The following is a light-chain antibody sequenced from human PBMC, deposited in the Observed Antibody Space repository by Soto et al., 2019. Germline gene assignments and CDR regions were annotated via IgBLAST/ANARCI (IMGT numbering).Light chain of an antibody. CDR3: SSYTSSSTYVV. V-gene: IGLV2-14*01. CDR2: EVS. CDR1: RSDVGGYNY. J-gene: IGLJ2*01. Sequence: QSALTQPASVSGSPGQSITISCTGTRSDVGGYNYVSWYQQHPGKAPKLIIYEVSNRPSGVSHRFSGSKSGNTASLTISGLQAEDEADYHCSSYTSSSTYVVFGGGTKLTVL.